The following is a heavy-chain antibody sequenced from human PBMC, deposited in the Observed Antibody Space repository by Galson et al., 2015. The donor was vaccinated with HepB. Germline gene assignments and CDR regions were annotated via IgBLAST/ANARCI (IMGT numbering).Heavy chain of an antibody. CDR2: INAVGNT. D-gene: IGHD2-2*01. Sequence: SLRLSCATSGFTFSSYVIAWVRQAPGKGLEWVSSINAVGNTNYADSVKGRFTISRDYSNNVLFLQMTSLRAEDTALYYCAKGVAAAGHHFDYWGQGTLVTVSS. J-gene: IGHJ4*02. V-gene: IGHV3-23*01. CDR3: AKGVAAAGHHFDY. CDR1: GFTFSSYV.